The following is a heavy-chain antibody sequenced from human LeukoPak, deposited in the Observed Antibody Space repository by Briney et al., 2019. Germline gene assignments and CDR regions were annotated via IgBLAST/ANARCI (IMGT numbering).Heavy chain of an antibody. J-gene: IGHJ5*02. V-gene: IGHV3-53*05. D-gene: IGHD3-10*01. CDR2: SYSDGST. CDR1: GFTVSSNY. Sequence: GGSLRLSCAASGFTVSSNYMSCGRQAPGKGLEWVTVSYSDGSTYYADSVKGRFTISTDNSKNTLYLQMKRLRSEDTAVYYCARERGNWFVPWGQGTLVTVSS. CDR3: ARERGNWFVP.